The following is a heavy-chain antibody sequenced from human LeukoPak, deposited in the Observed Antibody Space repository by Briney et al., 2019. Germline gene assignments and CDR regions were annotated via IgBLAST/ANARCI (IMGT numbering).Heavy chain of an antibody. J-gene: IGHJ4*02. V-gene: IGHV4-61*02. Sequence: SETLSLTCPVYGGSISSGSYYWSWIRQAEGKGLEWIGRIYTSGRTNYNPSLKSRITISVDTSKNQFSLKLSSVTAADTAVYYCARDLNWGSFDYWGQGTLVTVSS. CDR2: IYTSGRT. D-gene: IGHD7-27*01. CDR1: GGSISSGSYY. CDR3: ARDLNWGSFDY.